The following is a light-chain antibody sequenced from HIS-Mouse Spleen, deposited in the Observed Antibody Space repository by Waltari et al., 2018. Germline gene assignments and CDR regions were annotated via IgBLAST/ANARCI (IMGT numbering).Light chain of an antibody. CDR3: GTWDSSLSAWV. J-gene: IGLJ3*02. CDR1: SSKLGNNY. V-gene: IGLV1-51*01. CDR2: DNN. Sequence: QSVLTQPPSVPAAPGQKATIPCPGISSKLGNNYLSRYQQLPGTAPNLLIYDNNKRPSGIPDRFAGSKSGTSATLGITGLQTGDEADYYCGTWDSSLSAWVFGGGTKLTVL.